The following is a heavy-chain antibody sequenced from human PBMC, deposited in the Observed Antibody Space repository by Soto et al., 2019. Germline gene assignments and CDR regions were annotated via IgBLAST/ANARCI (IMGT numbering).Heavy chain of an antibody. V-gene: IGHV1-46*01. J-gene: IGHJ6*02. CDR3: ARFGTRKGTVYAPDGMEV. CDR2: INPSGGST. CDR1: GYTFTTYY. D-gene: IGHD2-8*01. Sequence: ASVKVSCKASGYTFTTYYMRWVRQAPGQGLGGMGIINPSGGSTSYAQKFQGRVTMTRDTSTSTVYMELSSLRSEDTAVYYCARFGTRKGTVYAPDGMEVWGQ.